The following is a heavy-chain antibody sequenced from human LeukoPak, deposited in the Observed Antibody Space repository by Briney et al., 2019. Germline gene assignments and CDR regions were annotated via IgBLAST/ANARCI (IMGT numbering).Heavy chain of an antibody. CDR1: GGTFSSYA. J-gene: IGHJ2*01. V-gene: IGHV1-69*05. CDR3: ARGRRPGWEPEWSWYFDL. Sequence: GSSVKVSCKASGGTFSSYAISWVRQAPGQGLEWMGGIIPIFGTANYAQKFQGRVTITTDESTSTAYMELSSLRSEDTAVYYCARGRRPGWEPEWSWYFDLWGRGTLVTVSS. D-gene: IGHD1-26*01. CDR2: IIPIFGTA.